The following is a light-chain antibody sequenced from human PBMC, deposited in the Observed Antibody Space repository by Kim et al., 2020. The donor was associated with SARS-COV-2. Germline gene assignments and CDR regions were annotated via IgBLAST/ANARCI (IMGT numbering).Light chain of an antibody. Sequence: APGTTATISCGADNIGSRNVHWYQHKPGQAPLLVIDYNIDRPSGIPERFSGSNSGNTATLTISRVEPGDEADYYCQPWDTSSDQPVLGGGTKL. V-gene: IGLV3-21*01. J-gene: IGLJ3*02. CDR2: YNI. CDR3: QPWDTSSDQPV. CDR1: NIGSRN.